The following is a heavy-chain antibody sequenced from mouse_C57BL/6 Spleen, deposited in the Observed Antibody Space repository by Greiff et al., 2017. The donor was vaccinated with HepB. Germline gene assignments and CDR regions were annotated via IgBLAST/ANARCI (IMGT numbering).Heavy chain of an antibody. CDR1: GYTFTDYY. Sequence: VQLQQSGAELVRPGASVKLSCKASGYTFTDYYINWVKQRPGQGLEWIARIYPGSGHTYYNERFKGKATLTAEKSSSTAYMQLRSLTSEVSAGYFCARSSGDGYWGQGTTLTVSS. CDR2: IYPGSGHT. CDR3: ARSSGDGY. D-gene: IGHD3-3*01. V-gene: IGHV1-76*01. J-gene: IGHJ2*01.